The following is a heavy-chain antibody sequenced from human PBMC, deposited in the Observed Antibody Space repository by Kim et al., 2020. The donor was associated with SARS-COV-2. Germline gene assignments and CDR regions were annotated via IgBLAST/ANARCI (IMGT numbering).Heavy chain of an antibody. CDR1: GFTFSSYA. D-gene: IGHD3-9*01. CDR3: ARDKTGYNLQDY. J-gene: IGHJ4*02. CDR2: ISYDGSNK. Sequence: GGSLRLSCAASGFTFSSYAMHWVRQAPGKGLEWVAVISYDGSNKYYADSVKGRFTISRDNSKNTLYLQMNSLRAEDTAVYYCARDKTGYNLQDYWGQGTLVTVSS. V-gene: IGHV3-30*04.